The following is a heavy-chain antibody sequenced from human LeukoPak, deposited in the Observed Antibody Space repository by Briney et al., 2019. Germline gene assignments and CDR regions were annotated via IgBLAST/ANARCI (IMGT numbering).Heavy chain of an antibody. D-gene: IGHD3-22*01. V-gene: IGHV1-8*01. CDR1: GYTFTSYD. Sequence: GASVKVSCKASGYTFTSYDINWARQATGQGLEWMGWMNPNSGNTGYAQKFQGRVTMTRNTSISTAYMELSSLRSEDTAVYYCARSITYYYDSSGYYLGERNKITAIDYWGQGTLVTVSS. CDR2: MNPNSGNT. CDR3: ARSITYYYDSSGYYLGERNKITAIDY. J-gene: IGHJ4*02.